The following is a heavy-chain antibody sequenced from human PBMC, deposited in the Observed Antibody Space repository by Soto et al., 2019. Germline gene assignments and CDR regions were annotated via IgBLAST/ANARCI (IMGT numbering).Heavy chain of an antibody. V-gene: IGHV4-30-4*01. CDR2: IYYSGST. J-gene: IGHJ5*02. CDR1: GGSISSGDYY. Sequence: SESLSLTCTVSGGSISSGDYYWSWIRQPPGKGLEWIGYIYYSGSTYYNPSLKSRVTISVDTSKNQFSLKLSSVTAADTAVYYCARGGVVPAAPDNNWFDPWGQGTRVTVSS. CDR3: ARGGVVPAAPDNNWFDP. D-gene: IGHD2-2*01.